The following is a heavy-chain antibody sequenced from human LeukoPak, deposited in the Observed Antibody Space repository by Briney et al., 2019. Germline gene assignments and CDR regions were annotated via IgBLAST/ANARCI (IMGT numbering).Heavy chain of an antibody. CDR3: AKPGQWRYNWFDP. CDR1: GFTFSSYA. D-gene: IGHD6-19*01. V-gene: IGHV3-23*01. J-gene: IGHJ5*02. Sequence: GGSLRLSCAAAGFTFSSYAMGWVRQAPGKGLEWVSSISGSGGSTYYADSVKGRFTISRDNSKNTLYLQMNSLRAEDTAVYYCAKPGQWRYNWFDPWGQGTLVTVSS. CDR2: ISGSGGST.